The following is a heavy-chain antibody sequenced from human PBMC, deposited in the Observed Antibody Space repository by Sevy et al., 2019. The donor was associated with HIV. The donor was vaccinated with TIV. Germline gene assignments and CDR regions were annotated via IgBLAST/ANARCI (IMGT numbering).Heavy chain of an antibody. D-gene: IGHD3-3*01. CDR2: ISYDGSNK. V-gene: IGHV3-30*18. CDR1: GFTFSSYG. J-gene: IGHJ6*02. Sequence: GGSLRLSCAASGFTFSSYGMHWVRQAPGKGLEWVAVISYDGSNKYYADSVKGRFTISRDNSKNTLYLQMNSLRAEDTAVYYCAKRLLEWLSDYYYGMDVWGQGTTVTVSS. CDR3: AKRLLEWLSDYYYGMDV.